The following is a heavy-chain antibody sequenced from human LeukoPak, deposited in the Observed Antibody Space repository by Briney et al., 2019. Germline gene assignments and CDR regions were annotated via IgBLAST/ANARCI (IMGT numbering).Heavy chain of an antibody. D-gene: IGHD3-10*01. Sequence: SETLSLTCTVSGGSISSYYWNWIRQPAGKGLEWIGRMYSSGTTNYNPSLKSRVTMSVDTSKNQFSLKLSSVTAADTAVYYCARRGVRGVTYYYYMDVWGKGTTVTISS. CDR1: GGSISSYY. CDR2: MYSSGTT. CDR3: ARRGVRGVTYYYYMDV. V-gene: IGHV4-4*07. J-gene: IGHJ6*03.